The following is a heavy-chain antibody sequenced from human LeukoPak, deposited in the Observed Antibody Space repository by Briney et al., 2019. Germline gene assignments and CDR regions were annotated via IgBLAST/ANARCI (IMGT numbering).Heavy chain of an antibody. CDR2: ISAYNGNT. CDR3: ARDMEWWELGARVKRFDP. Sequence: GASVKVSCKASGYTFTSYGISWVRQAPGQGLEWMGWISAYNGNTNYAQKLQGGVTMTTDTSTSTAFMELRSLRSDDMAVYYCARDMEWWELGARVKRFDPWGQGTLVTVSS. J-gene: IGHJ5*02. V-gene: IGHV1-18*03. CDR1: GYTFTSYG. D-gene: IGHD3-10*01.